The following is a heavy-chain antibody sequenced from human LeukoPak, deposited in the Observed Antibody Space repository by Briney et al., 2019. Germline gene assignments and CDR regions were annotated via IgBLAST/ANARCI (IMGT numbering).Heavy chain of an antibody. CDR3: ARHEVNTVMVVDYGMDV. V-gene: IGHV1-18*01. Sequence: ASVKVSCKASGYTFTSYGISWVRQAPGQGLEWMGWISAYNGNTNYAQKLQGRVTMTTDTSTSTAYMELRSLRSDDTAVYYCARHEVNTVMVVDYGMDVWGQGTTVTVSS. CDR1: GYTFTSYG. J-gene: IGHJ6*02. CDR2: ISAYNGNT. D-gene: IGHD5-18*01.